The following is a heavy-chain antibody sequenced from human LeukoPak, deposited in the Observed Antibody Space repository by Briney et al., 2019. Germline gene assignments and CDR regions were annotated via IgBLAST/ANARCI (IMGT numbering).Heavy chain of an antibody. D-gene: IGHD3-16*02. J-gene: IGHJ4*02. CDR3: ASLGAMITFGGVIVGEIDY. Sequence: VSVKVSCKASGYTFTGYYMHWVRQAPGQGLEWMGRINPNSCCTNYAQKFQGRVTMTSDTSISTAYMELSRLRSDDTAVYYCASLGAMITFGGVIVGEIDYWGQGTLVTVSS. V-gene: IGHV1-2*06. CDR1: GYTFTGYY. CDR2: INPNSCCT.